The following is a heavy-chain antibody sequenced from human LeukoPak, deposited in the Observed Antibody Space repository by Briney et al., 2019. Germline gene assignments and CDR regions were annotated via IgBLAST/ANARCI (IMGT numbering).Heavy chain of an antibody. J-gene: IGHJ4*02. D-gene: IGHD1-26*01. V-gene: IGHV4-39*07. CDR1: GGSISSSSYY. CDR2: IYYSGST. Sequence: SETLSLTCTVSGGSISSSSYYWGWIRQPPGKGLEWIGNIYYSGSTYYNPSLKSRVTISVDTSKNQFSLKLSSVTAADTAVYYCARDGRFPPEVLTRYFDYWGQGTLVTVSS. CDR3: ARDGRFPPEVLTRYFDY.